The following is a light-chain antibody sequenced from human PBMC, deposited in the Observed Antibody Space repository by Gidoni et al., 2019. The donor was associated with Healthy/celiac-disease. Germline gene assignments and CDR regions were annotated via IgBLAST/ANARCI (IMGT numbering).Light chain of an antibody. CDR3: QQYYSTPNT. V-gene: IGKV4-1*01. CDR1: QSVLYSSNNKNY. J-gene: IGKJ2*01. Sequence: DIVMTQSPDSLAVSLGERATINCKSSQSVLYSSNNKNYLAWYQQKPGQPPKLLIYWASTRESGVPDRFSGSGSGIDFTLTISSLQAEDVAVYYCQQYYSTPNTFGQXTKLEIK. CDR2: WAS.